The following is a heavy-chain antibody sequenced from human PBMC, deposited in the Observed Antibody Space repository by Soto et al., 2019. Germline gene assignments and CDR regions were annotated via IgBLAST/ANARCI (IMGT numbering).Heavy chain of an antibody. D-gene: IGHD6-13*01. V-gene: IGHV3-23*01. J-gene: IGHJ4*02. CDR1: GFTFGIYA. CDR2: ISGSGGSI. CDR3: ARVAPEYSSTPRRFDF. Sequence: GSLRLSCAASGFTFGIYAMSWVRQAPGKGLEWVSSISGSGGSIYYAHSVKGRFTISRDKTKHTLDLQMNSLRAEDTAVYHCARVAPEYSSTPRRFDFWGQGTLVTVSS.